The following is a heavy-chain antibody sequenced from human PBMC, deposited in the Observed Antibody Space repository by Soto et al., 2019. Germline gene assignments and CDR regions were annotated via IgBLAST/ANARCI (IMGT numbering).Heavy chain of an antibody. CDR3: ARLDFRTVTTPVDY. CDR1: GGSISSSSYY. V-gene: IGHV4-39*01. D-gene: IGHD4-17*01. J-gene: IGHJ4*02. CDR2: IYYSGST. Sequence: PSETLSLTCTVSGGSISSSSYYWGWIRQPPGKGLEWIGSIYYSGSTYYNPSLKSRVTISVGTSKNQFSLKLSSVTAADTAVYYCARLDFRTVTTPVDYWGQGTLVTVSS.